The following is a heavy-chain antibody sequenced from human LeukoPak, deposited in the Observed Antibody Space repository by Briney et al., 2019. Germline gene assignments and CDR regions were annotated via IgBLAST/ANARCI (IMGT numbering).Heavy chain of an antibody. Sequence: GGSLRLSCAASGFTFISYSIHWVRQAPGKGLEWVAFIRYDGSNKYYADSVKGRFTISRDNSKNTLYLQMNSLRAEDTAVYYCARTYYDILTGYNPYFDYWGQGILVTVSS. CDR3: ARTYYDILTGYNPYFDY. CDR1: GFTFISYS. D-gene: IGHD3-9*01. CDR2: IRYDGSNK. J-gene: IGHJ4*02. V-gene: IGHV3-30*02.